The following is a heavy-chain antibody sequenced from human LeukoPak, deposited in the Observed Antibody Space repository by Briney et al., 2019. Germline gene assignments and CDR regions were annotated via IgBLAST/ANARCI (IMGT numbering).Heavy chain of an antibody. Sequence: SVKVSCKASGVTFSGYAISWVRQAPGQGLEWMGRIIPIFGTANYAQKFQGRVTITTDEPTSTAYMELSSLRSEDTAVYYCAVESGSSGFLPFDYWGQGTLVTVSS. CDR2: IIPIFGTA. CDR3: AVESGSSGFLPFDY. J-gene: IGHJ4*02. D-gene: IGHD6-19*01. CDR1: GVTFSGYA. V-gene: IGHV1-69*05.